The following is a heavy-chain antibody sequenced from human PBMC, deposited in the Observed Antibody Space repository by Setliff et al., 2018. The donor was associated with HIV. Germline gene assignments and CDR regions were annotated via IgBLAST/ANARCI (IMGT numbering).Heavy chain of an antibody. CDR3: TSWGVPRDGFDI. J-gene: IGHJ3*02. V-gene: IGHV3-33*03. Sequence: GGSLRLSCAASGFTFSNFGMHWVRQAPGKGLEWVALIWNDGRYKYYLDSVKGRFTISKDNSKNTLYLQMNSVRGEDTAVYYCTSWGVPRDGFDIWGHGTKVTVSS. CDR2: IWNDGRYK. D-gene: IGHD3-16*01. CDR1: GFTFSNFG.